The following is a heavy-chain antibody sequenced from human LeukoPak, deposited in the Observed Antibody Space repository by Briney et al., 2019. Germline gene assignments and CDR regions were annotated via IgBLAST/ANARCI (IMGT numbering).Heavy chain of an antibody. D-gene: IGHD6-19*01. CDR1: GFTFDDYA. CDR3: AKESSSGYYFYY. V-gene: IGHV3-9*03. Sequence: GRSLRLSCAASGFTFDDYAMHWVRQAPGKGLEWVSGISWSSGSIGYADSVKGRFTISRDNAKNSLYLQMNSLRAEDMALYYCAKESSSGYYFYYWGQGTLVTVSS. J-gene: IGHJ4*02. CDR2: ISWSSGSI.